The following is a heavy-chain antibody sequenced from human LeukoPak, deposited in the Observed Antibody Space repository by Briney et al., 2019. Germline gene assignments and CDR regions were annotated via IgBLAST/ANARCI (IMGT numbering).Heavy chain of an antibody. CDR2: IYYSGST. J-gene: IGHJ4*02. Sequence: PSETLSLTCAVSGGSISSGGYSWSWIRQPPGKGLEWIGYIYYSGSTNYNPSLKSRVTISVDTSKNQFSLKLSSVTAADTAVYYCARDVGGWYDYWGQGTLVTVSS. CDR3: ARDVGGWYDY. D-gene: IGHD6-19*01. CDR1: GGSISSGGYS. V-gene: IGHV4-61*08.